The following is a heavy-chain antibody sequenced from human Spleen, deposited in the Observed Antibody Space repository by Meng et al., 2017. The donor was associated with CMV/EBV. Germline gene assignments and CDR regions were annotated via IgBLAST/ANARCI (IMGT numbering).Heavy chain of an antibody. D-gene: IGHD3-9*01. CDR3: ARASDRPKYYDILTGYYMSWFDP. Sequence: SETLSLTCTVSGGSISSYYWSWIRQPPGKGLEWIGYIYYSGSTNYNPSLKSRVTISIDTSKNQFSLNLNSATAADTAVYYCARASDRPKYYDILTGYYMSWFDPWGQGTLVTVSS. CDR1: GGSISSYY. V-gene: IGHV4-59*01. J-gene: IGHJ5*02. CDR2: IYYSGST.